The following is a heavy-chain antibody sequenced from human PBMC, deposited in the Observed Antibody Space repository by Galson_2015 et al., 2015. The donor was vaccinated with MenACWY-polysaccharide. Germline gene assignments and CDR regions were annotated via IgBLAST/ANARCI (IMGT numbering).Heavy chain of an antibody. CDR3: ARGHLGLGL. J-gene: IGHJ6*02. D-gene: IGHD7-27*01. Sequence: SLRLSCAASGLTFSNWWMTWVRQAPGTGLEWVASIKKDGSEKYYVDSVKGRFPISRDNAKDSLYLQMNSLRAEDTAVCFCARGHLGLGLWGQGTTVTVSS. CDR1: GLTFSNWW. V-gene: IGHV3-7*01. CDR2: IKKDGSEK.